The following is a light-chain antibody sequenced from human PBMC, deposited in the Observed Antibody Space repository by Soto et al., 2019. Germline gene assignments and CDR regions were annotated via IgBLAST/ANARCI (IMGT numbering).Light chain of an antibody. V-gene: IGLV2-23*02. CDR2: EVT. CDR1: TSDVGTYSL. CDR3: SSYANSDTL. Sequence: QSALTQPASVSGSPGQSITISCTGTTSDVGTYSLVSWYQQYSGKAPKLIIYEVTKRPSGVSNRFSGSKSGNTASLTVSGLQAADEADYSCSSYANSDTLFGGGTKLTVL. J-gene: IGLJ2*01.